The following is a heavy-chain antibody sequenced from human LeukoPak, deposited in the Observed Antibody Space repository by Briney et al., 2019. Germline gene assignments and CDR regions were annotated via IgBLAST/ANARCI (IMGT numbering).Heavy chain of an antibody. J-gene: IGHJ3*02. CDR3: ARAPSGAVAGRDAFDI. CDR1: GGPIRSYY. CDR2: IYYSGST. Sequence: SETLSLTCTVSGGPIRSYYWGWIRQPPGKGLEWIGSIYYSGSTYYNPSLKSRVTISVDTSKNQFSLKLSSVTAADTAVYYCARAPSGAVAGRDAFDIWGQGTMVTVSS. D-gene: IGHD6-19*01. V-gene: IGHV4-39*01.